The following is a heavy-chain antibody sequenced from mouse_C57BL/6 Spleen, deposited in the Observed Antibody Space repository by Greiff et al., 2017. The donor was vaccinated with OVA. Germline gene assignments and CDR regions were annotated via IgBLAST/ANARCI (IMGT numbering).Heavy chain of an antibody. V-gene: IGHV1-82*01. J-gene: IGHJ1*03. CDR3: ARPSDWYFDV. Sequence: VKVVESGPELVKPGASVKISCKASGYAFSSSWMNWVKQRPGKGLEWIGRIYPGDGDNNYNGKFKGKATLTADKSSSTAYMQLSSLTSEDSAVYFCARPSDWYFDVWGTGTTVTVSS. CDR1: GYAFSSSW. CDR2: IYPGDGDN.